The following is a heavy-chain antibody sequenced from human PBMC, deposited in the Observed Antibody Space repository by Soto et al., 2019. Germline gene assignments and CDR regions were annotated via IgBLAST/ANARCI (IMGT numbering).Heavy chain of an antibody. J-gene: IGHJ6*02. CDR1: GGSISSYY. CDR3: ARQGFGALHGLVAV. CDR2: VHHSWVS. Sequence: QVQLQESGPGLVKPSETLSLSCTVSGGSISSYYWSWIRQPPGKGMEWIGYVHHSWVSTYNPSLQSRVAISLDTSKSQFSLKLTSVTATATAVYYCARQGFGALHGLVAVWGQGTTVTVSS. D-gene: IGHD3-10*01. V-gene: IGHV4-59*08.